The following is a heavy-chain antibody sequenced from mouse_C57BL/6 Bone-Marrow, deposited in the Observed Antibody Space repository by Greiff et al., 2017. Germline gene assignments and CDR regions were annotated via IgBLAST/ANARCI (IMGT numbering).Heavy chain of an antibody. CDR3: EFITTVVATKKFDY. CDR2: LYIGNGYT. D-gene: IGHD1-1*01. CDR1: GYTFTSYG. Sequence: VQLQQSGAELVRPGSSVKMSCKTSGYTFTSYGINWVKQRPGQGLEWIGYLYIGNGYTEYNEKFKGKATLTSDTSSSTAYMQLSSLTSEDSAIYFCEFITTVVATKKFDYWGLGTTLTVSS. J-gene: IGHJ2*01. V-gene: IGHV1-58*01.